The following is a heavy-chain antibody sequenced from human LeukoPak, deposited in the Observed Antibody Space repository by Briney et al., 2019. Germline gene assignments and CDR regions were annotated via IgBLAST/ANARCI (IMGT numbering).Heavy chain of an antibody. V-gene: IGHV3-21*01. Sequence: GGSLRLSCAASGFTFNNYSMNWVRQAPGKGLEWVSSISSRSNYIYYPDSVKGRFTISRDNAKNSLYLQMNSLRAEDTAVYYCARDPYDSSGYHDYWGQGTLVTVSS. CDR2: ISSRSNYI. CDR1: GFTFNNYS. D-gene: IGHD3-22*01. J-gene: IGHJ4*02. CDR3: ARDPYDSSGYHDY.